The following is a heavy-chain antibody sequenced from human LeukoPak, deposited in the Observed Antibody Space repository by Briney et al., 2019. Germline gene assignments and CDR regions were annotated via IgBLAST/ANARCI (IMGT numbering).Heavy chain of an antibody. CDR1: GFTFSSYW. D-gene: IGHD3-10*02. CDR3: AELGISMIGGV. CDR2: IKQVGSEK. Sequence: GGSLRLSCAASGFTFSSYWMSWVGQAPGKGLEWVANIKQVGSEKYYVDSVKGRFTISRDNAKNSLYLQMNSLRAEDTAVYYCAELGISMIGGVWGKGTTVTTSS. V-gene: IGHV3-7*01. J-gene: IGHJ6*04.